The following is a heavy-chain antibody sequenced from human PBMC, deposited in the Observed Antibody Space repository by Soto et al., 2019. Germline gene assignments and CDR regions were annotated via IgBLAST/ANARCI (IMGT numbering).Heavy chain of an antibody. V-gene: IGHV5-10-1*01. CDR3: ARQRAYCSGGSCYIFFDI. D-gene: IGHD2-15*01. CDR1: GYSFTIYW. Sequence: GESLKISCKGSGYSFTIYWISWVRQMPGKGLEWMGRIDPSDSYTNYSPSFQGHVTISADKSISTAYLQWSSLKASDTAMYYCARQRAYCSGGSCYIFFDIWGQGTMVTVSS. CDR2: IDPSDSYT. J-gene: IGHJ3*02.